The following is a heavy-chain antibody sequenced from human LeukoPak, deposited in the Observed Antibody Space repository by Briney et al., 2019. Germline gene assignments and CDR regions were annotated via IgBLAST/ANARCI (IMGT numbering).Heavy chain of an antibody. V-gene: IGHV7-4-1*02. J-gene: IGHJ5*02. CDR1: GYTFTGYH. D-gene: IGHD2-21*01. CDR3: ARDQKVIEFDP. Sequence: ASVKVSCKASGYTFTGYHMHWVRQAPGQGLEWMGWINTNTGNPTYAQGFTGRFVFSLDTSVSTAYLQISSLKAEDTAVYYCARDQKVIEFDPWGQGTLVIVSS. CDR2: INTNTGNP.